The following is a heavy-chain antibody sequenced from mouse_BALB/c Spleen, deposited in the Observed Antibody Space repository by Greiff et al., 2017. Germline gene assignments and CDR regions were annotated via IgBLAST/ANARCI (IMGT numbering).Heavy chain of an antibody. Sequence: DVHLVESGGGLVKPGGSLKLSCAASGFTFSDYYMYWVRQTPEKRLEWVATISDGGSYTYYPDSVKGRFTISRDNAKNNLYLQMSSLKSEDTAMYYCAREDYDAAWFAYWGQGTLVTVSA. CDR3: AREDYDAAWFAY. CDR2: ISDGGSYT. V-gene: IGHV5-4*02. CDR1: GFTFSDYY. D-gene: IGHD2-4*01. J-gene: IGHJ3*01.